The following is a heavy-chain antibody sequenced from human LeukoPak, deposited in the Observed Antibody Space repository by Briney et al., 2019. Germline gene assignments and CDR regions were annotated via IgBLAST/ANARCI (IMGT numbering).Heavy chain of an antibody. D-gene: IGHD3-22*01. V-gene: IGHV3-23*01. Sequence: GGSLRLSCAASEFTFSRYDMHWVRQAPGKGLEWVSAISGSGVSTYYADSVKGRFTISRDTSNNTLYLQMNSLRAEDTAVYYCARVYYYDSSGLDYWGQGTLVTVSS. CDR3: ARVYYYDSSGLDY. CDR1: EFTFSRYD. J-gene: IGHJ4*02. CDR2: ISGSGVST.